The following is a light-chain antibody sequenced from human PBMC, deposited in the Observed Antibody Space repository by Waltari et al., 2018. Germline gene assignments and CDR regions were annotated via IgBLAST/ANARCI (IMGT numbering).Light chain of an antibody. CDR1: QSISSY. CDR3: QQSYSTPFT. Sequence: DIPMTHSPSSLSASVGDRVTITYRASQSISSYLNWYQQKPGKAPKLLIYAASSLQSGVPSRFSGSGSGTDFTLTISSLQPEDFATYYCQQSYSTPFTFGPGTKVDIK. CDR2: AAS. J-gene: IGKJ3*01. V-gene: IGKV1-39*01.